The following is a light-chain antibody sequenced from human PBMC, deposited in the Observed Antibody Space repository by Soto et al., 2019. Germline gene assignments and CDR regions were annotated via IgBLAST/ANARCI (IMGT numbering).Light chain of an antibody. V-gene: IGKV3-20*01. CDR2: AAS. CDR1: QSVGSDY. CDR3: QQYGNSPWT. J-gene: IGKJ1*01. Sequence: EIVLTQSPGTLSLSPGERATLSCRASQSVGSDYLGWYQQKPGQAPRLLIFAASKRAAGIPDRFSGSGSGSDFTLTISRLEPEDFAVYFCQQYGNSPWTFGQGTKVEIK.